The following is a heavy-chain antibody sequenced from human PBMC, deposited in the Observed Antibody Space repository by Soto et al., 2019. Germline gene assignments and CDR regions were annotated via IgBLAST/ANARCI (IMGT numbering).Heavy chain of an antibody. D-gene: IGHD6-13*01. J-gene: IGHJ4*02. CDR2: ISGSGGST. Sequence: GSLRLSCAASGFTFSSYAMSWVRQAPGKGLEWVSTISGSGGSTYYADSVKGRFTISRDNSKNTLYLQMNSLRAEDTAVYYCAKENGYSSSWFEFDYWGQGTLVTVSS. CDR1: GFTFSSYA. CDR3: AKENGYSSSWFEFDY. V-gene: IGHV3-23*01.